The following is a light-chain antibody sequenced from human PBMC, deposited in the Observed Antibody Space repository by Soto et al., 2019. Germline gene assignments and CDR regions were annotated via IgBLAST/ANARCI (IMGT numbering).Light chain of an antibody. V-gene: IGLV2-8*01. J-gene: IGLJ1*01. Sequence: QSALTQPPSASGSPGQSVTFSCTGTSSDVGAYNYVSWFQQHPGKAPKLMIYAVSKRPSGVPDRFSGSKSGNTASLTVSGLQAEDESEYYCSSYAGSHRYVFGTGTKVTVL. CDR1: SSDVGAYNY. CDR2: AVS. CDR3: SSYAGSHRYV.